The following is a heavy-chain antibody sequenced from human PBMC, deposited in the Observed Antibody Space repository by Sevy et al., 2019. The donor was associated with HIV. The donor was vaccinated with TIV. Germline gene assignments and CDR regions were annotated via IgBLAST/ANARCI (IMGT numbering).Heavy chain of an antibody. CDR3: ARDLEFYDYGDYGPAFMPDY. V-gene: IGHV3-33*01. CDR2: IWFDGSDT. J-gene: IGHJ4*02. CDR1: GFTFSTYG. Sequence: GGSLRLSCAASGFTFSTYGMHWVRQAPGKGLEWVAVIWFDGSDTYYADSVKGRFTISRDIAKNTLHLQMNSLRAEDTAVYYCARDLEFYDYGDYGPAFMPDYWGQGTLVTVSS. D-gene: IGHD4-17*01.